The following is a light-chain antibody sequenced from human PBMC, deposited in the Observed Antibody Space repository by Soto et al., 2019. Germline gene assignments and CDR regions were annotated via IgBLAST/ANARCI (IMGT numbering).Light chain of an antibody. Sequence: QSVVSQPPSASGTPGQRVTISCSGSSSNIGGSTVHWFRQLPGTAPKLLIFHNSQRPSGVPDRISGSKSGTSASLAISGLQSEDEADYYCATWDDSLNAWVFGGGTQLTVL. V-gene: IGLV1-44*01. CDR3: ATWDDSLNAWV. CDR2: HNS. CDR1: SSNIGGST. J-gene: IGLJ3*02.